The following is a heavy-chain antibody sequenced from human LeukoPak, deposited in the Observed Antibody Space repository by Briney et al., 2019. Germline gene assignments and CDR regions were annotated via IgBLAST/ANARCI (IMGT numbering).Heavy chain of an antibody. J-gene: IGHJ6*03. Sequence: NPSETLSLTCTVSGGSISSYYWSWIRQPPGKGLEWIGDIYSSGSTNYNPSLKSRVTISVDTSKNQFSLKLSSVTAADTAVYYCTRGSIAYYYMDVWGKGTTVTISS. V-gene: IGHV4-59*01. CDR3: TRGSIAYYYMDV. CDR2: IYSSGST. CDR1: GGSISSYY. D-gene: IGHD3-22*01.